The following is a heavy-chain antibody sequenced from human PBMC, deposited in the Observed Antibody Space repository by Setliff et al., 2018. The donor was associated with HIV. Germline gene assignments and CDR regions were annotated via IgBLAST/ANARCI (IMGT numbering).Heavy chain of an antibody. CDR3: ARRESYYDILTGPAFDAFDI. Sequence: KLSETLSLTCSVSGGSISSRSYYWSWIRQPAGKGLEWIGHIHTSGDTDYSPSLNSRVTISIDTSKKQFSLKLSSVTAADTAMYYCARRESYYDILTGPAFDAFDIWGQGTMVTVS. CDR2: IHTSGDT. D-gene: IGHD3-9*01. J-gene: IGHJ3*02. V-gene: IGHV4-61*09. CDR1: GGSISSRSYY.